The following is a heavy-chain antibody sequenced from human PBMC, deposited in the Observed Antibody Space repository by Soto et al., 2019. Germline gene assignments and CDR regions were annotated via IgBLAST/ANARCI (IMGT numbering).Heavy chain of an antibody. D-gene: IGHD3-3*01. CDR1: GFTFSSYA. Sequence: PGGSLGLSCSASGFTFSSYAMHWVRQAPGKGLEYVSAISSNGGSTYYADSVKGRFTISRDNSKNTLYLQMSSLRAEDTAVYYCVRGSDFWSGYYTRFDYYYYGMDVWGQGTTVTV. V-gene: IGHV3-64D*06. J-gene: IGHJ6*02. CDR2: ISSNGGST. CDR3: VRGSDFWSGYYTRFDYYYYGMDV.